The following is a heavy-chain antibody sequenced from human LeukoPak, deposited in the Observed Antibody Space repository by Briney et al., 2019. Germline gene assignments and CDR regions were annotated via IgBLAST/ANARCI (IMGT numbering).Heavy chain of an antibody. CDR1: GGSISSYY. Sequence: SETLSLTCTVSGGSISSYYWSWIRQPPGKGLEWIGYIYYSGSTNYNPSLKSRVTISVDTSKNQFSLRLSSVTAADTAVYYCARSGGDAFDIWGQGTMVTVFS. CDR3: ARSGGDAFDI. J-gene: IGHJ3*02. D-gene: IGHD3-10*01. V-gene: IGHV4-59*08. CDR2: IYYSGST.